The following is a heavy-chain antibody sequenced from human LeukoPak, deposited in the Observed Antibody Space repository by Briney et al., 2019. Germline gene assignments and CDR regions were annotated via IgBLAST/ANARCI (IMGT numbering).Heavy chain of an antibody. J-gene: IGHJ4*02. CDR3: ARDLSSCTSCYYY. CDR2: ISSSSSYI. D-gene: IGHD2-2*01. CDR1: GFTFSSYS. Sequence: GSLRLSCAASGFTFSSYSMNWVRQAPGKGLEWVSSISSSSSYIYYADSVKGRFTISRDNAKNSLYLQMNSLRAEDTAVYYCARDLSSCTSCYYYWGQGTLVTVSS. V-gene: IGHV3-21*01.